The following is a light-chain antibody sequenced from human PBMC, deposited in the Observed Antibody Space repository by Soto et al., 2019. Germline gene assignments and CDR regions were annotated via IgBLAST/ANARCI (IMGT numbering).Light chain of an antibody. CDR1: QSITTY. CDR3: QQYYNVPIT. V-gene: IGKV1-33*01. J-gene: IGKJ5*01. CDR2: DAS. Sequence: DIQVTQSPPTLSASVGDRVTITCRASQSITTYLNWYQQRPGKAPKLLILDASSLDTGVPSRFSGSGSGTDFTFTISSLQSEDIATYYCQQYYNVPITFGQGTRLEIK.